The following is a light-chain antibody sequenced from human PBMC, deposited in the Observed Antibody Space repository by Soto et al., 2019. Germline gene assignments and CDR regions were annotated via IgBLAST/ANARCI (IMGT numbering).Light chain of an antibody. CDR3: QKYNTAPQT. CDR2: AAS. CDR1: QGILDY. Sequence: DIQMPQSPSSLSASVGDRVTITCRASQGILDYVAWFQQKPGKAPRLLIFAASTLHSGVPSRFSGSGAGTDFTLTISSLQPEDAATYYCQKYNTAPQTFGQGTTVEIK. V-gene: IGKV1-27*01. J-gene: IGKJ1*01.